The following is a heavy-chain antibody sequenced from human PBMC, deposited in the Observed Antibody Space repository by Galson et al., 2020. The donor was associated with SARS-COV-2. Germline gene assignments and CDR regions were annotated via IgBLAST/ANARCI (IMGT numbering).Heavy chain of an antibody. CDR2: INAGNGNT. CDR1: GYTFTSYA. J-gene: IGHJ4*02. V-gene: IGHV1-3*01. CDR3: ARDRIGDEACFDY. D-gene: IGHD4-17*01. Sequence: ASVKVSCKASGYTFTSYAMHWVRQDPGQRLEWMGWINAGNGNTKYSQKFQGRVTITRDTSASTAYMELSSLRSEDTAVYYCARDRIGDEACFDYWGQGTLVTVSS.